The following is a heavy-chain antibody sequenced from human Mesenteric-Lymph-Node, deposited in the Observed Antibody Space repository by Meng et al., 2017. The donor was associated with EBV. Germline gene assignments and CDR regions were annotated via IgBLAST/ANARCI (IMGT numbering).Heavy chain of an antibody. CDR3: VVGDSGYEPDY. Sequence: QVQFLQSGAGVRKTVASVKVSCKTSGYSFTEYAMHWVRQAPGQGLEWMGWIITYNGNTNYAQKLQGRVTMTTDTSTSTAYMELRSLRSDDSAVYYCVVGDSGYEPDYWGQGTLVTVSS. D-gene: IGHD5-12*01. V-gene: IGHV1-3*04. CDR2: IITYNGNT. J-gene: IGHJ4*02. CDR1: GYSFTEYA.